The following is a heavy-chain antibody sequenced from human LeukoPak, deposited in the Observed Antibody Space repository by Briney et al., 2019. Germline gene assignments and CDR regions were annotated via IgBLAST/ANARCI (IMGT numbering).Heavy chain of an antibody. J-gene: IGHJ4*02. V-gene: IGHV4-34*01. Sequence: SETLSLTCAVYGGSLSTYYWSWIRQPPGKGLEWLGEINHSGSTNYNPSLKSRVTISVDTSKNQFSLKLSSVTAADTAVYYCARSGGTSYKIKYWGQGTLVTVSS. D-gene: IGHD1-14*01. CDR2: INHSGST. CDR1: GGSLSTYY. CDR3: ARSGGTSYKIKY.